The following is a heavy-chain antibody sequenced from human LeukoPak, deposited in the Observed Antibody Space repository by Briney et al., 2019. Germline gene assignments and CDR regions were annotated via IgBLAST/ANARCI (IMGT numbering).Heavy chain of an antibody. D-gene: IGHD2-8*02. Sequence: GGSLRLSCAASGFTFSTFAMIWVRQPPGKGLEWVSSIFPSGGEIHYTDSVRGRFTISRDNSKSTLSLQMNSLRAEDTAIYYCATYRQVLLPFESWGQGTLVTVSS. J-gene: IGHJ4*02. CDR2: IFPSGGEI. CDR1: GFTFSTFA. CDR3: ATYRQVLLPFES. V-gene: IGHV3-23*01.